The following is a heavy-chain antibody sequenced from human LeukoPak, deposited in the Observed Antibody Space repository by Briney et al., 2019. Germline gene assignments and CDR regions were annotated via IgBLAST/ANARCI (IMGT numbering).Heavy chain of an antibody. Sequence: GGSLRLSCAASGLTFSSYGMHWVRQAPGKGLEWVAVIWYDGSNKYYADSVKGRFTISRDNSKNTLYLQMNSLRAEDTAVYYCARDRDYDSANFDYWGQGTLVTVSS. V-gene: IGHV3-33*01. CDR1: GLTFSSYG. D-gene: IGHD3-22*01. CDR2: IWYDGSNK. J-gene: IGHJ4*02. CDR3: ARDRDYDSANFDY.